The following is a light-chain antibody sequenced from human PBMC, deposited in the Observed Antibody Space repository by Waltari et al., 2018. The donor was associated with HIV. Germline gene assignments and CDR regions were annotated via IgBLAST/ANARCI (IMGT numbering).Light chain of an antibody. J-gene: IGLJ2*01. V-gene: IGLV3-25*03. CDR1: VLPRRY. CDR2: KHC. CDR3: QSTDSGGLHVI. Sequence: SYELTQPPSVSVYPGQTAVITCSGDVLPRRYSYWYQQKPGRAPVVVMYKHCERPSGIPERFSGSISGTTVTLTITGVQAADEADYYCQSTDSGGLHVIFGGGTKLTVL.